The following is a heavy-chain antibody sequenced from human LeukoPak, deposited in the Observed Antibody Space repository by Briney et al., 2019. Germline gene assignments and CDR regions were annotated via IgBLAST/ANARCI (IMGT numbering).Heavy chain of an antibody. CDR2: ISGSGGST. V-gene: IGHV3-23*01. Sequence: PGGSLRLSFAASGFTFSSYSMSWVRQAPGKGLEWVSIISGSGGSTYYADSVKGRFTISRDNSKNTLFLQMNSLRAEDTAVYYCAKDQGGMGATRYFDYWGQGTLVTVSS. CDR1: GFTFSSYS. CDR3: AKDQGGMGATRYFDY. J-gene: IGHJ4*02. D-gene: IGHD1-26*01.